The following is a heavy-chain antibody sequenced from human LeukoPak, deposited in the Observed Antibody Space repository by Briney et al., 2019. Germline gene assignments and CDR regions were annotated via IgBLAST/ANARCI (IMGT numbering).Heavy chain of an antibody. CDR3: ARARYNWFDP. J-gene: IGHJ5*02. V-gene: IGHV4-59*01. CDR1: GGSISGYF. Sequence: PSETLSLTCTVSGGSISGYFWSWIRQPPGKGLEWIGYLYYSGSPDYNPSLKSRVTISVDTSKNQFSLKLSSVTAADTAVYYCARARYNWFDPWGQGTLVTVSS. CDR2: LYYSGSP.